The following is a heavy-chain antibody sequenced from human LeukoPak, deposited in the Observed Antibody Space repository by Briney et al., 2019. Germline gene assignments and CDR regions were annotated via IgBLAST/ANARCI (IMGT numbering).Heavy chain of an antibody. D-gene: IGHD1-26*01. J-gene: IGHJ5*02. CDR3: AKDRSGSYWGVFDP. Sequence: PGRSLRLSCAASGFTFSSYGMHWVRQAPGKGLEWVAVISYDGSNKYYADSVKGRFTISRDNSKNTLYLQMNSLRAEDTAVYYCAKDRSGSYWGVFDPWGQGTLVTVSS. CDR1: GFTFSSYG. CDR2: ISYDGSNK. V-gene: IGHV3-30*18.